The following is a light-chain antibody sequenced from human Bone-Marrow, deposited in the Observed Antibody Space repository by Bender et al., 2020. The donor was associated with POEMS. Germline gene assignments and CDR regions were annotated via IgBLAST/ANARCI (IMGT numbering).Light chain of an antibody. Sequence: SSELTQPPSVSVSPGQTASITCSGHKLGNKSPSWYQQRPGQSPVLVIHQDGKRPSGIPERFSGSNSGNTATLTISGTQAMDEADYYCQAWDRSTLVFGGGTKLTVL. V-gene: IGLV3-1*01. CDR3: QAWDRSTLV. CDR1: KLGNKS. J-gene: IGLJ2*01. CDR2: QDG.